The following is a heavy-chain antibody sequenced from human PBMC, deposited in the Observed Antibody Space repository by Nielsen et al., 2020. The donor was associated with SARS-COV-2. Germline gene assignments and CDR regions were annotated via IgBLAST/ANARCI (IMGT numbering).Heavy chain of an antibody. Sequence: GGSLRLSCAASGFIFSNYEINWVRQAPGKGLEWVSYISNSGSPIYYADSVKGRFTISRDNAKNSLYLQMNTLRSEDTALYYCTRGFYSQSDCWGQGTLVTVSS. D-gene: IGHD2-15*01. V-gene: IGHV3-48*03. CDR2: ISNSGSPI. CDR3: TRGFYSQSDC. J-gene: IGHJ4*02. CDR1: GFIFSNYE.